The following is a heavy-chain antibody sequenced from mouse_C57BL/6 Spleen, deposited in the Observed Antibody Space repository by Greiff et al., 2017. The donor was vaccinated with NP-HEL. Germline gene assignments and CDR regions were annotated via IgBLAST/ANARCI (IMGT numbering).Heavy chain of an antibody. D-gene: IGHD2-4*01. Sequence: QVQLQQSGAELVRPGTSVKVSCKASGYAFTNYLIEWVKQRPGQGLEWIGVINPGSGGTNYNEKFKGKATLTADKSSSTAYMQLSSLTSEDSAVYFCARSYDYDDWYFDVWGTGTTVTVSS. CDR1: GYAFTNYL. CDR2: INPGSGGT. CDR3: ARSYDYDDWYFDV. V-gene: IGHV1-54*01. J-gene: IGHJ1*03.